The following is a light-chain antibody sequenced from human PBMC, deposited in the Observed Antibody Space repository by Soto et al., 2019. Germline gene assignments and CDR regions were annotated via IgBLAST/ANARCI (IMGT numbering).Light chain of an antibody. V-gene: IGKV3-20*01. CDR1: QIISINY. CDR2: GAS. J-gene: IGKJ4*01. CDR3: QQFRSSPLT. Sequence: EIVLTQSPGTLSLSLGERATLYCRASQIISINYLAWYQQKPGQAPRLLIYGASSRASGIPDRFSGSGSGTDFTLTISRVEPEDFAVYYCQQFRSSPLTFGGGTKVDIK.